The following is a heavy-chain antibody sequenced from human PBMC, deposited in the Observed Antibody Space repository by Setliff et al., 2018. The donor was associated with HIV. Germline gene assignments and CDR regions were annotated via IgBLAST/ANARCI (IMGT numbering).Heavy chain of an antibody. CDR3: ARVGSYWSTFDY. CDR2: FNTETRNP. V-gene: IGHV7-4-1*02. Sequence: ASVKVSCKASGYTVTTYGISWVRQAPGQGREWMGWFNTETRNPMYAQAFKGRLVFSLDPTVSTAYLQISSLKAEDTSMYYCARVGSYWSTFDYWGQGALVTVTS. D-gene: IGHD1-26*01. CDR1: GYTVTTYG. J-gene: IGHJ4*02.